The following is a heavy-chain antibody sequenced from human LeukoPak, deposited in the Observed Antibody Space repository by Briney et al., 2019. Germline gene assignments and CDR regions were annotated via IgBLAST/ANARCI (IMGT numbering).Heavy chain of an antibody. CDR3: AKLGGHPLHNYYVGV. J-gene: IGHJ6*03. CDR2: ILDSGYST. V-gene: IGHV3-23*01. Sequence: GGSLRLSCAASGFTFSSYAMSWVRQAPGKGLEWVSGILDSGYSTYYANSVKSRFTISRDNSNNTLYLQMNSLRAEDTAVYYCAKLGGHPLHNYYVGVWAKGPRSPSP. CDR1: GFTFSSYA. D-gene: IGHD3-16*01.